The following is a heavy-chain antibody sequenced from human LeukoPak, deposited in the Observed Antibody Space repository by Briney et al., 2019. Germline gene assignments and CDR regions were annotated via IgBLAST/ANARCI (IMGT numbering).Heavy chain of an antibody. CDR1: GFTFDDYA. D-gene: IGHD3-10*01. CDR2: ISWNSGSI. CDR3: AKDRRGGYYYYYMDV. V-gene: IGHV3-9*01. J-gene: IGHJ6*03. Sequence: SLRLSCAASGFTFDDYAMHWVRQAPGKGLEWVSGISWNSGSIGYADSVKGRFTISRDNAKNSLYLQMNSLRAEDTALYYCAKDRRGGYYYYYMDVWSKGTTVTASS.